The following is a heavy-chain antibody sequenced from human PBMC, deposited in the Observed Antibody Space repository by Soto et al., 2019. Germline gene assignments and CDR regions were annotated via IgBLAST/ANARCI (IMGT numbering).Heavy chain of an antibody. Sequence: GGSLRLSCAASGFTFSSYSMNWVRQAPGKGLEWVSYISSSSSTIYYADSVKGRFTISRDNAKNSLYLQMNSLRAEDTAVYYCVKVLNIDYNSAWFYFAYWAQRTSVTVSS. J-gene: IGHJ4*02. V-gene: IGHV3-48*01. CDR2: ISSSSSTI. D-gene: IGHD6-13*01. CDR3: VKVLNIDYNSAWFYFAY. CDR1: GFTFSSYS.